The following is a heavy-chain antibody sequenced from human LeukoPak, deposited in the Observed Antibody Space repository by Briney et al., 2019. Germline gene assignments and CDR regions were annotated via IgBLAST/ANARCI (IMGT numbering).Heavy chain of an antibody. CDR2: MNPNSGNT. Sequence: ASVKVSCKASGYTFTSYDINWARQATGQGLEWMGWMNPNSGNTGYAQKFQGRVTITRNTSISTAYMELSSLRSEDTAVYYCARAEVYCSSTSCYRYFDYWGQGTLVTVSS. CDR3: ARAEVYCSSTSCYRYFDY. V-gene: IGHV1-8*03. J-gene: IGHJ4*02. CDR1: GYTFTSYD. D-gene: IGHD2-2*01.